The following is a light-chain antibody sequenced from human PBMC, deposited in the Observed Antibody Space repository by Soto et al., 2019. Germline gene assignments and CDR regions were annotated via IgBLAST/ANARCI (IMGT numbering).Light chain of an antibody. CDR1: QSVSNTY. V-gene: IGKV3-20*01. CDR3: QHYDSLPHT. Sequence: EIVLTQSPGTLSLSPGERATLSCRASQSVSNTYLAWYQQKPGQAPRLLIYDASSRATGIPDRFSGSGSGTDFTLTISRLEPEDFAVYYCQHYDSLPHTFGQGTKLVS. J-gene: IGKJ2*01. CDR2: DAS.